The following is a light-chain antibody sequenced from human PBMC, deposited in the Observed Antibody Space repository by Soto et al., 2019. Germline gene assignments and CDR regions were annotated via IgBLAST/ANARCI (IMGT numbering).Light chain of an antibody. CDR3: QQYGSSPPLS. CDR2: GAS. J-gene: IGKJ4*01. CDR1: QSIASSY. V-gene: IGKV3-20*01. Sequence: ETVLTQSPATLSLSPGERATLSCRASQSIASSYLAWYQQKPGQAPRLLIYGASSRATGIPDRFSGSGSGTDFTLTITRLESEDFAVYYCQQYGSSPPLSFGGGTKVDIK.